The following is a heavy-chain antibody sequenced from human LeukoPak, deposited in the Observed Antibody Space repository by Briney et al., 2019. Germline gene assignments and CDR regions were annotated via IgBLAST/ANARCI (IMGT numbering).Heavy chain of an antibody. CDR3: AKDRTYDFWSGYPRGYYYMDA. CDR1: GFTFSSYA. CDR2: ISGSGGST. V-gene: IGHV3-23*01. J-gene: IGHJ6*03. Sequence: GGSLRLSCAASGFTFSSYAMSWVRQAPGKGLEWVSAISGSGGSTYYADSVKGRFTISRDNSKNTLYLQMNSLRAEDTAVYYCAKDRTYDFWSGYPRGYYYMDAWGKGTTVTVSS. D-gene: IGHD3-3*01.